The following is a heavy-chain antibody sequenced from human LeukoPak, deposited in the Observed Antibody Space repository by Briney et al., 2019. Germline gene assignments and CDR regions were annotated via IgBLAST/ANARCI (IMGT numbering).Heavy chain of an antibody. CDR3: AGGYRYYDFWSGYYTLFNFDY. CDR2: IIPIFGTA. D-gene: IGHD3-3*01. Sequence: ASVKVSCKASGGTFSSYAISWVRQAPGQGLEWMGGIIPIFGTAIYAQKFQGRVTITADESTSTAYMELSSLRSEDTAVYYYAGGYRYYDFWSGYYTLFNFDYWGQGTLVTVSS. J-gene: IGHJ4*02. V-gene: IGHV1-69*13. CDR1: GGTFSSYA.